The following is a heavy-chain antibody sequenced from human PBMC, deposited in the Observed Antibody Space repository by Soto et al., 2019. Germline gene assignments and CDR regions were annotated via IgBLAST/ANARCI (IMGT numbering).Heavy chain of an antibody. CDR1: CGSISSGDYY. J-gene: IGHJ5*02. Sequence: SETLSLTCTVSCGSISSGDYYWSWIRQPPGKGLEWIGYIYYSGSTYYNPSLKSRVTISVDTSKNQFSLKLSSVTAADTAVYYCARYYDILTDASWFDPWGQGTLVTVSS. D-gene: IGHD3-9*01. CDR2: IYYSGST. CDR3: ARYYDILTDASWFDP. V-gene: IGHV4-30-4*01.